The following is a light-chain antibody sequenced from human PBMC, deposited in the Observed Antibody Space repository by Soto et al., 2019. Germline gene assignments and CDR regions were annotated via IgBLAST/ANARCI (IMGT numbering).Light chain of an antibody. CDR3: SSYTSSSTL. CDR1: SSDVGGYNY. J-gene: IGLJ1*01. V-gene: IGLV2-14*01. Sequence: QSVLAQPASVSGSPGQSITISCTGTSSDVGGYNYVSWYQQHPGKAPKLMIYAVTDRPSGVSSRFSGSKSGNTASLTISGLQADDEADYYCSSYTSSSTLFGTGTKVTVL. CDR2: AVT.